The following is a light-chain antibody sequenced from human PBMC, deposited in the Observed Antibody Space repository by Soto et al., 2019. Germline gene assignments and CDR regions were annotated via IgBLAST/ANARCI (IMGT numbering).Light chain of an antibody. CDR1: QSVSSSS. J-gene: IGKJ1*01. CDR2: GAS. Sequence: EIVLTQSPGTLSLSPGERATLSCLASQSVSSSSLAWYQQKPGQAPRLLIFGASSRATGIPDRFSGSGSGTDFTLTISRLEPEDFAVYYCQQYAGSSTFGQGTKVDIK. V-gene: IGKV3-20*01. CDR3: QQYAGSST.